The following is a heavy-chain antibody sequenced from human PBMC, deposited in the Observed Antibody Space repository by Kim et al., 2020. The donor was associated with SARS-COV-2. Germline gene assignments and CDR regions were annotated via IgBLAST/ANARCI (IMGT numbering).Heavy chain of an antibody. Sequence: SETLSLTCTVSGGSISSSSYYWGWIRQPPEKGLEWIGSMYYSGSTYYNPSLKSRVTISVDTSKNQFSLKLSSVTAADTAIYYCARHTMGVAAGTSAFDIWGQGTMVTVSS. V-gene: IGHV4-39*01. CDR1: GGSISSSSYY. CDR2: MYYSGST. D-gene: IGHD6-13*01. J-gene: IGHJ3*02. CDR3: ARHTMGVAAGTSAFDI.